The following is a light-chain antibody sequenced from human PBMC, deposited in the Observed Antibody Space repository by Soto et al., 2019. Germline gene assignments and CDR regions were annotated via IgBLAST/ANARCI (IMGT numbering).Light chain of an antibody. Sequence: EIVLTQSPGTLSLSPGERATLSCRASQSVSSSYLAWYQQKPGQAPRLLIYGASSRATGIPDRFSGSGSGTYFTLTISILEPEDFAVYYCQQYGSSPPVTFGQGTRLEIK. J-gene: IGKJ5*01. CDR2: GAS. CDR3: QQYGSSPPVT. CDR1: QSVSSSY. V-gene: IGKV3-20*01.